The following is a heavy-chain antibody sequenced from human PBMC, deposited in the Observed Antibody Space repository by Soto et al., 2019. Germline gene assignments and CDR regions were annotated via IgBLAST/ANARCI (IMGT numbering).Heavy chain of an antibody. CDR1: GFIFSEST. CDR3: VQQAHGLDGVAFDY. D-gene: IGHD2-15*01. J-gene: IGHJ4*02. CDR2: VSTSGRST. Sequence: PGGSLRLSCSASGFIFSESTIYWVRQVPGKGLEAISAVSTSGRSTYYADSVKDRFTISRDNSKNTLFLQMGSLRPEDTATYYCVQQAHGLDGVAFDYWGQGTQVTVSS. V-gene: IGHV3-64D*06.